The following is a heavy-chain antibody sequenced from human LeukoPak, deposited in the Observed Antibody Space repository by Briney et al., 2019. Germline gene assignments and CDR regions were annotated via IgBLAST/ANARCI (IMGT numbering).Heavy chain of an antibody. CDR2: ISGSGGST. CDR1: GFTFSSYA. V-gene: IGHV3-23*01. J-gene: IGHJ4*02. Sequence: GRSLRLSCAASGFTFSSYAMSWVRQAPGKGLEWVSAISGSGGSTYYADSVKGRFTISRDNSKNTLYLQMNSLRAEDTAVYYCAKPPYRLVVGATLDYWGQGTLVTVSS. CDR3: AKPPYRLVVGATLDY. D-gene: IGHD1-26*01.